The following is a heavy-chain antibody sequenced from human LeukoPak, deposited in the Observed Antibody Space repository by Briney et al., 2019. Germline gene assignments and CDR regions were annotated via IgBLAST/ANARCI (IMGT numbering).Heavy chain of an antibody. D-gene: IGHD6-19*01. Sequence: GEPLSISCQGSGYSFTSYSISWARQLPGKGLEWMGMIDPSDSYTNYSPPFQGHVTSSADKSISTAYLQWSSLKASDTAMYYWARPGIAVAGYYFDYWGQGTLVTVSS. CDR2: IDPSDSYT. CDR1: GYSFTSYS. CDR3: ARPGIAVAGYYFDY. V-gene: IGHV5-10-1*01. J-gene: IGHJ4*02.